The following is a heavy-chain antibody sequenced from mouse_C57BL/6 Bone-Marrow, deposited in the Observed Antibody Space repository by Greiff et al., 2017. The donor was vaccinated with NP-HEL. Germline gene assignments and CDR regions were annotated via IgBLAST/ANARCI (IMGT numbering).Heavy chain of an antibody. D-gene: IGHD2-5*01. CDR1: GFTFSSYA. Sequence: EVKLVESGGGLVKPGGSLKLSCAASGFTFSSYAMSWVRQTPEKRLEWVATISDGGSYTYYPDNVKGRFTISRDNAKNNLYLQMSHLKSEDTAMYYCARDRYSNFYAMDYWGQGTSVTVSS. J-gene: IGHJ4*01. CDR2: ISDGGSYT. CDR3: ARDRYSNFYAMDY. V-gene: IGHV5-4*01.